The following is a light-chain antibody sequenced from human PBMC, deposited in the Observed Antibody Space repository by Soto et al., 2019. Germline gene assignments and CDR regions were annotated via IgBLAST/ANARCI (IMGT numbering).Light chain of an antibody. V-gene: IGLV2-14*01. Sequence: QSALTQPRSVSGSPGQSVTISCTGTSTDVGGYNYVSWYQQHPGKVPKLMIYDVSNRPSGVSNRFSGSKSGNTASLTISGLQAEDEADYYCSSYTSSSTYVFGTGTKVTV. J-gene: IGLJ1*01. CDR1: STDVGGYNY. CDR3: SSYTSSSTYV. CDR2: DVS.